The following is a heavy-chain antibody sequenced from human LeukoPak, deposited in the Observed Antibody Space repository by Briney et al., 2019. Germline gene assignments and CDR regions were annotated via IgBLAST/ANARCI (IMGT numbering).Heavy chain of an antibody. D-gene: IGHD3-9*01. CDR1: GFTFGDYA. CDR2: IRSKAYGGTT. Sequence: PGGSLRLSCTASGFTFGDYAMSWVRQAPGKGLEWVGFIRSKAYGGTTEYAASVKGRFTISRDDSKSIAYLQMNSLRAEDTAVYYCARTYYDILTGYNPYFDYWGQGILVTVSS. CDR3: ARTYYDILTGYNPYFDY. V-gene: IGHV3-49*04. J-gene: IGHJ4*02.